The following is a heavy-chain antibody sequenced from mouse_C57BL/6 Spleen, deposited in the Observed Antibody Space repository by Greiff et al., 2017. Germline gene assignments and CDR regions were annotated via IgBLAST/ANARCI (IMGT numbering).Heavy chain of an antibody. CDR1: GYSFTGYY. CDR3: ARPSLPQGFAY. J-gene: IGHJ3*01. D-gene: IGHD2-1*01. CDR2: INPSTGGT. V-gene: IGHV1-42*01. Sequence: VHVKQSGPELVKPGASVKISCKASGYSFTGYYMNWVKQSPEKSLEWIGEINPSTGGTTYNQKFKAKATLTVDKSSSTAYMQLKSLTSEDSAVYYCARPSLPQGFAYWGQGTLVTVSA.